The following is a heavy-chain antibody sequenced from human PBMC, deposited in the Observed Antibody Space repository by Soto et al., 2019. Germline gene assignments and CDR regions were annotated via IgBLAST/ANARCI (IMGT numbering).Heavy chain of an antibody. Sequence: GGSLRLSCAASGLAFSDSYMSWIRQAPGKGLEWVSYISSSGNSIYYADSVKGRFTISRDNARKSLYLQMNSLRAEDTAVYYCARGHYELQYWGRGTLVTVSS. D-gene: IGHD4-17*01. CDR2: ISSSGNSI. CDR3: ARGHYELQY. J-gene: IGHJ4*02. V-gene: IGHV3-11*01. CDR1: GLAFSDSY.